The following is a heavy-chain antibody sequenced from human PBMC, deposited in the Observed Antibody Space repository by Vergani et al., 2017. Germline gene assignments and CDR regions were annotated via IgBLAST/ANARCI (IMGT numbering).Heavy chain of an antibody. Sequence: EVQLLESGGGLVQPGGSLRLSCAASGFTFSSYAMSWVRQAPGKGLEWVSSISSSSSYIYYADSVKGRFTISRDNAKNSLYLQMNSLRAEDTAVYYCARDGGLNYYGSGRYAFDIWGQGTMVTVSS. J-gene: IGHJ3*02. D-gene: IGHD3-10*01. CDR2: ISSSSSYI. CDR3: ARDGGLNYYGSGRYAFDI. V-gene: IGHV3-21*01. CDR1: GFTFSSYA.